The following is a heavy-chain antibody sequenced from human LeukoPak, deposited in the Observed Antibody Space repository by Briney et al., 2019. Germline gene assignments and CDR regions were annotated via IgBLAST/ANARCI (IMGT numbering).Heavy chain of an antibody. CDR3: AKAERITMVRRVIRTDY. D-gene: IGHD3-10*01. Sequence: PGGSLRLSCTASGFPFSSYAMSWVRQALGKGLEWVSAICGSGGSTYYADSVKGRFTISRDNSKNTLYLQMNSLRAEDTAVYYCAKAERITMVRRVIRTDYWGQGTLVTVSP. CDR1: GFPFSSYA. CDR2: ICGSGGST. J-gene: IGHJ4*02. V-gene: IGHV3-23*01.